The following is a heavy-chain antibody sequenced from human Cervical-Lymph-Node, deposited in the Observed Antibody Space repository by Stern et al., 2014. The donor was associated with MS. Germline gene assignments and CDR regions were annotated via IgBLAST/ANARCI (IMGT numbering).Heavy chain of an antibody. CDR3: VRWDCVAGECSDY. Sequence: VQLVECGGGLVKPGGSLRLSCVASGFSFGEYTMKWVRQAPGKGPERVASMSESSDYMHAASEKGLFTISRDNAKKSLFLQMDSLRVENTALYYCVRWDCVAGECSDYWGQGTLVIVSP. CDR2: MSESSDY. V-gene: IGHV3-21*01. CDR1: GFSFGEYT. D-gene: IGHD2-21*01. J-gene: IGHJ4*02.